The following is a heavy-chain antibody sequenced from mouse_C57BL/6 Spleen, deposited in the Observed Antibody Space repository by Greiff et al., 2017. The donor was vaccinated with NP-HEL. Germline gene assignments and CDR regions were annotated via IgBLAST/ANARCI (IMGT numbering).Heavy chain of an antibody. CDR2: IDPSDSYT. CDR1: GYTFTSYW. J-gene: IGHJ4*01. CDR3: ARGAQARAMDY. V-gene: IGHV1-50*01. Sequence: VQLQQPGAELVKPGASVKLSCKASGYTFTSYWMQWVKQRPGQGLEWIGEIDPSDSYTNYNQKFKGKATLTVDTSSSTAYMQLSSLTSEDSAVYYCARGAQARAMDYWGQGTSVTVSS. D-gene: IGHD3-2*02.